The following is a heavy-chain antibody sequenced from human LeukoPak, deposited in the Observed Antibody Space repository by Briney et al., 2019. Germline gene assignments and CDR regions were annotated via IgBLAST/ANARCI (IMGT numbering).Heavy chain of an antibody. V-gene: IGHV1-69*13. Sequence: LVKVSCKASGGTFSSYAISWVRQAPGQGLEWMGGIIPIFGTANYAQKFQGRVTITADESTSTAYMELSSLRSEDTAVYYCARDLAAAGPGGVDYWGQGTLVTVSS. CDR3: ARDLAAAGPGGVDY. J-gene: IGHJ4*02. CDR2: IIPIFGTA. CDR1: GGTFSSYA. D-gene: IGHD6-13*01.